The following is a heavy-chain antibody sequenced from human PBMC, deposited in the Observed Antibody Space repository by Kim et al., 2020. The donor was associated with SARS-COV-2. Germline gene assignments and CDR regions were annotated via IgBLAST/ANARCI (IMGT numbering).Heavy chain of an antibody. CDR1: GFTFSSYW. CDR2: MRQDGSGN. D-gene: IGHD5-18*01. J-gene: IGHJ1*01. CDR3: ARSISDTEAPRIGVYFHH. V-gene: IGHV3-7*01. Sequence: GGSLRLSCAASGFTFSSYWMSWVRQAPGKGLEWVATMRQDGSGNFYVDSVRGRFTMSRDNTKNSVFLQMNSLRAEDTAVYYCARSISDTEAPRIGVYFHHGGEDTLVTFSS.